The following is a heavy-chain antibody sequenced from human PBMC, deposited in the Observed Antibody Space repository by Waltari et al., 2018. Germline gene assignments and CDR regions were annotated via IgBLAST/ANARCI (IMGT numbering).Heavy chain of an antibody. CDR1: GFTFSSYA. D-gene: IGHD3-3*01. CDR2: ITGSGRGT. V-gene: IGHV3-23*01. CDR3: AKNPLYYDFSTGFSFDH. Sequence: EVQLLESGGDLVQPGGSLTLSCAVSGFTFSSYAMSWVRQAPGKGLEWISTITGSGRGTYYADSVKGRTTISRDKSKDMLFLQMKSLRAEDTAIYYCAKNPLYYDFSTGFSFDHWGQGTLVTVSS. J-gene: IGHJ4*02.